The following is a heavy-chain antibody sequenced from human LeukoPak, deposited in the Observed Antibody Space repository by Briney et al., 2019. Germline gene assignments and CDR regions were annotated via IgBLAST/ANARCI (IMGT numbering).Heavy chain of an antibody. D-gene: IGHD1-26*01. CDR3: AKYGPQDSGSSHFDY. J-gene: IGHJ4*02. Sequence: GGALRLSCAASGFTFSSYAMSWVRQAPGKGLEWVSAIRDSGSSTHYADSVKGRFTTSRDNSKNALFLQMNSLRAEDTAIYYCAKYGPQDSGSSHFDYWGQGALVTVSS. CDR2: IRDSGSST. V-gene: IGHV3-23*01. CDR1: GFTFSSYA.